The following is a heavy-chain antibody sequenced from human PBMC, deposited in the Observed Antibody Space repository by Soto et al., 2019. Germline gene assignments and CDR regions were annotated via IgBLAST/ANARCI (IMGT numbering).Heavy chain of an antibody. CDR3: AHAFGGTSWPNDAFDV. D-gene: IGHD3-16*01. J-gene: IGHJ3*01. CDR1: GFSFSADGVG. V-gene: IGHV2-5*02. Sequence: HITLKESGHTLVKPTQTLTLTCIFSGFSFSADGVGVGWIRQPPGKTLEWLALIYWDDDTRYRPSLKSRLTITKDSSKNQVVLTMTIMDPLDTATYYCAHAFGGTSWPNDAFDVWGQGTVVTVSS. CDR2: IYWDDDT.